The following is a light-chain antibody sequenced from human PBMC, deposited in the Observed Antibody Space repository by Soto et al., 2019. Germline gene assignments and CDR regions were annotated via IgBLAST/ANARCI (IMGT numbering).Light chain of an antibody. CDR3: CSYAGSMV. V-gene: IGLV2-23*01. Sequence: QSALTQPASVSGSPGQSITISCTGTSSDVGSYNLVSWYQQHPGKAPKLMIYEGSKRPSGVSNRFSGSMSGNTASLTISGLQAEDEADYYCCSYAGSMVFCGGTKVTVL. CDR1: SSDVGSYNL. J-gene: IGLJ3*02. CDR2: EGS.